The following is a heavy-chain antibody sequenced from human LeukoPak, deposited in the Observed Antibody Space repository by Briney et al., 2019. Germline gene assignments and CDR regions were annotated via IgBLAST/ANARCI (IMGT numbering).Heavy chain of an antibody. D-gene: IGHD2-2*01. J-gene: IGHJ4*02. Sequence: GGSLRLSCAASGNYWMHWVRQAPGKGLVWVSHVNSDGSWTSHADSVKGRFTISKDNAKNTVYLQMNNLRTGDTAVYYCVSFYETNWGRGTLVTVSS. CDR1: GNYW. CDR3: VSFYETN. CDR2: VNSDGSWT. V-gene: IGHV3-74*01.